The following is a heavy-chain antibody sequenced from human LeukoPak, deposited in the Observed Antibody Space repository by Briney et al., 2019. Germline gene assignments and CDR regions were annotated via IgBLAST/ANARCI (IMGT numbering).Heavy chain of an antibody. CDR2: INHSGST. J-gene: IGHJ4*02. CDR1: GGSFSGYY. CDR3: ARGPEAVTKYFGY. Sequence: PSETLSLTCAVYGGSFSGYYWSWIRQPPGKGLEWIGEINHSGSTNYNPSLKSRVTISVDTSKNQFSLKLSSVIAADTAVYYCARGPEAVTKYFGYWGQGTLVTVSS. D-gene: IGHD4-17*01. V-gene: IGHV4-34*01.